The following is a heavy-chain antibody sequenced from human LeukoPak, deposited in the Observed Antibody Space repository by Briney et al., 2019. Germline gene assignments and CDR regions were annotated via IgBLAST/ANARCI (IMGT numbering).Heavy chain of an antibody. J-gene: IGHJ6*02. Sequence: GGSLRLSCAASGFTFSSYAMHRVRQAPGKGLEWVAVISYDGSNKYYADSVKGRFTISRDNSKNTLYLQMNSLRAEDTAVYCCARTHYGGNSYYYYYGMDVWGQGTTVTVSS. CDR2: ISYDGSNK. CDR3: ARTHYGGNSYYYYYGMDV. CDR1: GFTFSSYA. D-gene: IGHD4-23*01. V-gene: IGHV3-30-3*01.